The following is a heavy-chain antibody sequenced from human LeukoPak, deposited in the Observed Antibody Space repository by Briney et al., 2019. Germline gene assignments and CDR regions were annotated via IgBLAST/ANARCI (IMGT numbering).Heavy chain of an antibody. V-gene: IGHV1-46*01. D-gene: IGHD5-18*01. CDR3: ARDYVDTAMVAVYYYYMDV. Sequence: ASVKVSCKASGYTFTSYYMHWVRQAPGQGLEWMGIINPSGGSTSYAQKFQGRVTMTRDMSTSTVYMELSSLRSEDTAVYYCARDYVDTAMVAVYYYYMDVWGKGTTVTVSS. CDR2: INPSGGST. CDR1: GYTFTSYY. J-gene: IGHJ6*03.